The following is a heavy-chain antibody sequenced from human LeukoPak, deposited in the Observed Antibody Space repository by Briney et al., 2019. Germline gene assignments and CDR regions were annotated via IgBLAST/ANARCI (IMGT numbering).Heavy chain of an antibody. V-gene: IGHV4-59*01. CDR3: ARGMATYDFWSGYPYDY. Sequence: SETLSLTCTVSGGSISSYYWSWIRQPPGKGLEWIGYIYYSGSTNYNPSLKSRVTISVDTSKNQFSLKLSSVTAADTAVYYCARGMATYDFWSGYPYDYWGQGTLVTVSS. J-gene: IGHJ4*02. D-gene: IGHD3-3*01. CDR1: GGSISSYY. CDR2: IYYSGST.